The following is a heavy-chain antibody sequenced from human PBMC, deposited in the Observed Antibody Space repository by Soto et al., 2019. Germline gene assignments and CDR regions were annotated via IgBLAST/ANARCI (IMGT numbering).Heavy chain of an antibody. V-gene: IGHV3-30*18. D-gene: IGHD3-22*01. J-gene: IGHJ4*02. CDR1: GFTFSSYG. Sequence: GGSLRLSCAASGFTFSSYGMHWVRQAPGKGLEWVAVISYVGSNKYYADSVKGRFAISRDNSKNTLYLQMNTLGAKETDVYYCAKDGFNSSGYYYEEGGVDYWGQGTLVTVSS. CDR2: ISYVGSNK. CDR3: AKDGFNSSGYYYEEGGVDY.